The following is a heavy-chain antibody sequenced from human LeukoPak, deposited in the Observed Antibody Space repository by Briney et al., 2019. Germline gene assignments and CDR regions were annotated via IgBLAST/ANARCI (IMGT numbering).Heavy chain of an antibody. V-gene: IGHV1-69*04. CDR3: ARDVPYGGNSGTAFDI. CDR1: GGTFSSYA. Sequence: SVKVSCKASGGTFSSYAISWVRQAPGQGLEWMGRIIPILGIANYAQKFQGRVTITADKSTSTAYVELSSLRSEDTAVYYCARDVPYGGNSGTAFDIWGQGTMVTVSS. D-gene: IGHD4-23*01. CDR2: IIPILGIA. J-gene: IGHJ3*02.